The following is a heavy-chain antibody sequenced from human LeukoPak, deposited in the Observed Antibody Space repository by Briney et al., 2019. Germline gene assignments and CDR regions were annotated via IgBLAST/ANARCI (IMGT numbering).Heavy chain of an antibody. CDR3: ARGRGDYDSSGYYAGAGY. J-gene: IGHJ4*02. D-gene: IGHD3-22*01. Sequence: TSETLSLTCTVSGGSISTSNYYWGWIRQPPGKGLEWIGNIFYSGSTYYSPSLKSRVTISLDTSRNQFSLKLNSVTAADTAVYYCARGRGDYDSSGYYAGAGYWGQGTLVTVSS. CDR2: IFYSGST. CDR1: GGSISTSNYY. V-gene: IGHV4-39*07.